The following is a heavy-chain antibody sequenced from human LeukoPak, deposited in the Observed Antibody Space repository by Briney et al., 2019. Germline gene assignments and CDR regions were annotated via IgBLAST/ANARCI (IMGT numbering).Heavy chain of an antibody. Sequence: GGSLRLSCVVSGFTFSNYGMNWVRQAPGKGLEWVSYISASRSSISYADSVKGRFSISRDNAMNSLYLQMNSLRAEDTAVYYCARDGGRKDDYWGQGTLVTVSS. J-gene: IGHJ4*02. CDR3: ARDGGRKDDY. V-gene: IGHV3-48*01. CDR1: GFTFSNYG. D-gene: IGHD2-15*01. CDR2: ISASRSSI.